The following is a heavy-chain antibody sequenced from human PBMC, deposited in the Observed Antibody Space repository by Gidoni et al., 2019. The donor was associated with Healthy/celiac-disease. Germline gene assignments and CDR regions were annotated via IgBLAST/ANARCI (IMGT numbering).Heavy chain of an antibody. J-gene: IGHJ3*02. D-gene: IGHD6-19*01. Sequence: QVQLVQSGAEVKKPGASVKVSCKASGYTFTSYDINWVRQDTGQGLEWMGWMNPSSGNTGYAQKFQGRVTMTRNTSISTAYMELSSLRSEDTAVYYCARGAGLAVAGPDAFDIWGQGTMVTVSS. CDR1: GYTFTSYD. CDR3: ARGAGLAVAGPDAFDI. CDR2: MNPSSGNT. V-gene: IGHV1-8*01.